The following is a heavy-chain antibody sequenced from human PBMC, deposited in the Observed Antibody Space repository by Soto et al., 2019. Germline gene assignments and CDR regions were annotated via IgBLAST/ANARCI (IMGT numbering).Heavy chain of an antibody. J-gene: IGHJ6*02. CDR1: GFTLSSYA. Sequence: DVQLLESGGHWVQPGGSVRLSCSASGFTLSSYAMSWVREAPGKGLEWVSSISAGGDMTYNSDSVRGRFTISRDNSNNALFLQMHNLRIEDTALYYCARGDRGGSGSPASYYYSGWDVWGQGATVIVS. V-gene: IGHV3-23*01. D-gene: IGHD3-10*01. CDR2: ISAGGDMT. CDR3: ARGDRGGSGSPASYYYSGWDV.